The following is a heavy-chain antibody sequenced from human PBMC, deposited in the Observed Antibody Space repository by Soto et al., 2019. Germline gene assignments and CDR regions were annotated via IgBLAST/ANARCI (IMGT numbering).Heavy chain of an antibody. V-gene: IGHV3-23*01. CDR1: GFTFSGYA. Sequence: WGSLRLSCTGSGFTFSGYAMSWVRQAPGTGLEWVSVILNTGGDALYADSVEGRFTISRDNFKNTLYLQMTSLRAEDTAIYYCARASGESYPGSRVFDSWGQGTRVTVSS. J-gene: IGHJ4*02. CDR3: ARASGESYPGSRVFDS. D-gene: IGHD3-10*01. CDR2: ILNTGGDA.